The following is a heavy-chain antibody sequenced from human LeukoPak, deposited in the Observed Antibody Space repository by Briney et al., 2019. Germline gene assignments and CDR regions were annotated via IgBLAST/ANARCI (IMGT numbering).Heavy chain of an antibody. CDR3: ARVAPRYCSGGSCYSGAFDI. Sequence: PGVSLRLSCAASGFTFSSYSMNWVRQAPGKGLKWVSSISSRSYIYYADSVKGRFTISRDNAKNSLCLQMNSLRAEDTAVYYCARVAPRYCSGGSCYSGAFDIWGQGTMVTVSS. V-gene: IGHV3-21*01. J-gene: IGHJ3*02. CDR2: ISSRSYI. D-gene: IGHD2-15*01. CDR1: GFTFSSYS.